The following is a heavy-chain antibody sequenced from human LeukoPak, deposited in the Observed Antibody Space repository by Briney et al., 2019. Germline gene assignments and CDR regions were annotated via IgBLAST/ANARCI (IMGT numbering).Heavy chain of an antibody. J-gene: IGHJ4*02. CDR2: IRYSGST. CDR1: GGSMSPYY. D-gene: IGHD1-20*01. V-gene: IGHV4-59*08. Sequence: SETPSLTCTVSGGSMSPYYWSWIRQPPGKGLELIGHIRYSGSTYYNASLGSRTFISVDTSKNQYSLRLTSVTAADTAVYYCARGLAGFVANDYWGQGTLVTVSS. CDR3: ARGLAGFVANDY.